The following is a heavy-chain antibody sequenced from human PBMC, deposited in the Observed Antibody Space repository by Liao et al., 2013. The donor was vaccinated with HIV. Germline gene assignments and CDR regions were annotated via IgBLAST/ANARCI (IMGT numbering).Heavy chain of an antibody. Sequence: QVQLQQWGAGLLKPSETLSLACAVYGGSFSGYYWGWIRQPPGKGLEWIGEINHSGSTNYNPSLKSRVTISVDTSKNQFSLRLSSVTAADTAVYYCARDRGYCSGGSCYSWFDPWGQGTLVTVSS. CDR1: GGSFSGYY. V-gene: IGHV4-34*01. D-gene: IGHD2-15*01. CDR3: ARDRGYCSGGSCYSWFDP. CDR2: INHSGST. J-gene: IGHJ5*02.